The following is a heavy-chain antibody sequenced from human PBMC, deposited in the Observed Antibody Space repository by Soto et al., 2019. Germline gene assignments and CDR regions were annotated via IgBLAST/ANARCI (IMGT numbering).Heavy chain of an antibody. D-gene: IGHD3-9*01. J-gene: IGHJ4*02. CDR3: ARGRGRTGYLGREHYFDY. CDR2: IDIGGNT. CDR1: GFSVTNNY. V-gene: IGHV3-66*01. Sequence: EVQVVESGGGLVQPGGSLRLSCAASGFSVTNNYMNWVRQAPGKGLEWVSIIDIGGNTYYADSVKDRFTISRDNSRNTLYLHMDGLRAEDTAVYYCARGRGRTGYLGREHYFDYWGQGTLVTVSP.